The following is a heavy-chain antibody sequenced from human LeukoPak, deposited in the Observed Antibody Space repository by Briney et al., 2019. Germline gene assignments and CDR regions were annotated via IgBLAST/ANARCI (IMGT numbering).Heavy chain of an antibody. CDR1: GYTFTSYG. J-gene: IGHJ4*02. V-gene: IGHV1-18*01. Sequence: ASVKVSCKASGYTFTSYGISWVRQAPGQGLEWMGWISAYNGNTNYAQKLQGRVTMTTDTSTSTAYMELRSLRSDDTAVYYCAKSSIIAAAGPYYFDYWGQGTLVTVSS. CDR3: AKSSIIAAAGPYYFDY. D-gene: IGHD6-13*01. CDR2: ISAYNGNT.